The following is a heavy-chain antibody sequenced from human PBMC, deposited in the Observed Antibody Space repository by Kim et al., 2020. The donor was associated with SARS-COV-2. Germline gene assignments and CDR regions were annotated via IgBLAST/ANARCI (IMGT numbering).Heavy chain of an antibody. D-gene: IGHD3-10*02. J-gene: IGHJ4*02. Sequence: GESLKISCKGSGYSFTNYWIDWVRQMPGKGLEWMGIIYPADSDTRYSPSFQGQVIISADKSISTAYLQWSSLKASDTASYYCARLKRGFGYGRGAHDYWGQGTLVTVSS. CDR2: IYPADSDT. CDR1: GYSFTNYW. V-gene: IGHV5-51*01. CDR3: ARLKRGFGYGRGAHDY.